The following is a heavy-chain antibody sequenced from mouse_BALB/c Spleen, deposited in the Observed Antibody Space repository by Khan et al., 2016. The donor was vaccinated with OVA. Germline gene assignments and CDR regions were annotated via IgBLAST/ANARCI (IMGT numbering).Heavy chain of an antibody. CDR2: ISYSGRT. D-gene: IGHD1-1*01. V-gene: IGHV3-2*02. CDR1: GYSITSDYA. Sequence: EVQLQEPGPGLVKPSQSLSPTCTVTGYSITSDYAWNWIRQFPGNKLEWMGYISYSGRTSYNPSLKSRISITRDTSKNQFFLQLNSVTTENTATYYSARSVTIATVVATDCDYWGQGTTLTVSS. J-gene: IGHJ2*01. CDR3: ARSVTIATVVATDCDY.